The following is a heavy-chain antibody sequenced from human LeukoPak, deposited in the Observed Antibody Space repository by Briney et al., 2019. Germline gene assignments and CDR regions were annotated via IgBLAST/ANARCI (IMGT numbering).Heavy chain of an antibody. CDR3: ARRIAAAGTSWYFDL. D-gene: IGHD6-13*01. V-gene: IGHV3-21*01. J-gene: IGHJ2*01. CDR2: ISSSSSYI. Sequence: GSLRLSCAASGFTFSRYSMNWVRQAPGKGLEWVSYISSSSSYIYYADSVKGRFTISTDNAKNSLYLQMNSLRAEDTAVYYCARRIAAAGTSWYFDLWGRGTLVTVSS. CDR1: GFTFSRYS.